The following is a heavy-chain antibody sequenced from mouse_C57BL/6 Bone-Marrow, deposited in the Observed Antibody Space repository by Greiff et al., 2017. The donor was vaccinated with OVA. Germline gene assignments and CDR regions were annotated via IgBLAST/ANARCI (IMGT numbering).Heavy chain of an antibody. CDR2: ISSGGDYI. J-gene: IGHJ1*03. CDR3: TRDHYGSSYGYFDV. CDR1: GFTFSSYA. V-gene: IGHV5-9-1*02. Sequence: EVQGVESGEGLVKPGGSLKLSCAASGFTFSSYAMSWVRQTPEKRLEWVAYISSGGDYIYYADPVKGRFTISRDNARNTLYLQMSSLKSEDTAMYYGTRDHYGSSYGYFDVWGTGTTVTVSS. D-gene: IGHD1-1*01.